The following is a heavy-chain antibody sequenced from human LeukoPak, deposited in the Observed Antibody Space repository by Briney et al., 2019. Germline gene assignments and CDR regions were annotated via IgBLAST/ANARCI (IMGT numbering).Heavy chain of an antibody. CDR1: GFTFRSSA. D-gene: IGHD5-18*01. CDR3: ARDSGYSYADDY. CDR2: ITYNSGTI. Sequence: PGGSLRLSCAASGFTFRSSAMQWVRQAPGKGLEWVSYITYNSGTIFYADSVKGRFTISRDNAKDSLYLQMSSLRDEDTAVYYCARDSGYSYADDYWGQGTLVTVSS. V-gene: IGHV3-48*02. J-gene: IGHJ4*02.